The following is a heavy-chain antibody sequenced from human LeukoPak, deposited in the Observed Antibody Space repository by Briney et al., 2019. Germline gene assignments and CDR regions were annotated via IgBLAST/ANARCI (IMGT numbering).Heavy chain of an antibody. CDR1: GFTFSSYA. V-gene: IGHV3-23*01. D-gene: IGHD3-10*01. Sequence: PGGSLRLSCAASGFTFSSYAIYWVRQAQGKGLEWVSAISGSGGSIYYTDSVKGRFTISRDNSKNKVYLQMNSLRAEDTAVYYCAKDRYGSGSYYFFDYWGQGTLVTVSS. CDR2: ISGSGGSI. J-gene: IGHJ4*02. CDR3: AKDRYGSGSYYFFDY.